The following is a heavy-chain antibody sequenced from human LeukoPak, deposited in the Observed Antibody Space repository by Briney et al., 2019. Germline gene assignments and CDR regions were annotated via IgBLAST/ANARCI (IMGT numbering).Heavy chain of an antibody. J-gene: IGHJ6*02. D-gene: IGHD6-13*01. Sequence: GGSLRLSCAASGFTFSSYSMNWVRQAPGKGLEWVSSISSSSSYIYYTDSVKGRFTISRDNAKNSLYLQMNSLRAEDTAVYYCASQQLVQEGYYYYGMDVWGQGTTVTVSS. CDR2: ISSSSSYI. CDR3: ASQQLVQEGYYYYGMDV. CDR1: GFTFSSYS. V-gene: IGHV3-21*01.